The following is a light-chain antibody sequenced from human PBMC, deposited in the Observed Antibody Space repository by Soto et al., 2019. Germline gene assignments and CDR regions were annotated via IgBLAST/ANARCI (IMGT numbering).Light chain of an antibody. CDR2: DAS. V-gene: IGKV3-20*01. CDR1: QSVTSNY. CDR3: HQYGGSPGT. Sequence: EIVLTQSPGTLSFSPGERATLSCRASQSVTSNYLAWYQQRPGQAPRLLIYDASSRATGVPDRFSGSGSGTDFALTISRLEPEDFAVYYCHQYGGSPGTLGQGTKVDIK. J-gene: IGKJ1*01.